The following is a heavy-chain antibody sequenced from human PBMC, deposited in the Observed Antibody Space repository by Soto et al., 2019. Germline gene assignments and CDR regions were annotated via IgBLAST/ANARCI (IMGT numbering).Heavy chain of an antibody. Sequence: GASVKVSCKASGYTFTSYAMHWVRQAPGQRLEWMGWINAGNGNTKYSQKFQGSVTITRDTSASTAYMELSSLRSEDTAVYYCARDRIDYDFWSGSPFDPWGQGTLVTVSS. V-gene: IGHV1-3*01. CDR3: ARDRIDYDFWSGSPFDP. J-gene: IGHJ5*02. D-gene: IGHD3-3*01. CDR1: GYTFTSYA. CDR2: INAGNGNT.